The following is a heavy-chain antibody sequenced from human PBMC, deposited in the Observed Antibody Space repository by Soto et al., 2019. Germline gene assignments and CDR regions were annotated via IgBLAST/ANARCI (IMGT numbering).Heavy chain of an antibody. CDR2: IYYSGST. V-gene: IGHV4-61*01. D-gene: IGHD3-10*01. CDR1: GGSVSSGSYY. J-gene: IGHJ6*02. Sequence: SETLSLTCTVSGGSVSSGSYYWSWIRQPPGKGLEWIGYIYYSGSTNYNPSLKSRVTISVDTSKNQFSLKLSSVTAADTAVYYCAREWRVTMVRGVIIINYYYGMDVWGQGTTVTVPS. CDR3: AREWRVTMVRGVIIINYYYGMDV.